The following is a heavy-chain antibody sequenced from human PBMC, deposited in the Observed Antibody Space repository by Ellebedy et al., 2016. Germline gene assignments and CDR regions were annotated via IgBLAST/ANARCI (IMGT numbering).Heavy chain of an antibody. CDR2: INKRGTEQ. D-gene: IGHD6-19*01. V-gene: IGHV3-7*04. Sequence: GGSLRLXXAASGFSFRDDGLNWIRQAPGKGLEGLAIINKRGTEQYYVDAVKGRFTISRDNGENSLYLQMNSLRAEDTGVYYCAGGNGWLIDYWGQGTLVAVSS. CDR3: AGGNGWLIDY. CDR1: GFSFRDDG. J-gene: IGHJ4*02.